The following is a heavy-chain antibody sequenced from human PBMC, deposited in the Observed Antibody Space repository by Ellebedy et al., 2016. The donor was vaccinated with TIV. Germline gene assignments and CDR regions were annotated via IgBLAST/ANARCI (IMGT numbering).Heavy chain of an antibody. CDR3: ARVIWLADYGGNSASAWYFDL. CDR1: GGSISSYY. V-gene: IGHV4-59*01. D-gene: IGHD4-23*01. CDR2: IYYSGST. J-gene: IGHJ2*01. Sequence: MPGGSLRLSCTVSGGSISSYYWSRIRQPPGKGLEWIGYIYYSGSTNYNPSLKSRVTISVDTSKNQFSLKLSSVTAADTAVYYCARVIWLADYGGNSASAWYFDLWGRGTLVTVSS.